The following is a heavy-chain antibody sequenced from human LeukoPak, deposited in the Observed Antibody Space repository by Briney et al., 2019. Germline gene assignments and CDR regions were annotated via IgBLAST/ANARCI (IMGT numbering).Heavy chain of an antibody. CDR2: IVSVGFNS. J-gene: IGHJ5*02. Sequence: GGSLRLSCAASGFTFSSYWMNWVRQAPGKGLEWVGTIVSVGFNSYYTDSVKGRFAISRDNSKQTIYLQMNSLRAEDTAVYYCAKDLVLFFGDTRGQGTLVTVSS. V-gene: IGHV3-23*01. D-gene: IGHD3-10*01. CDR1: GFTFSSYW. CDR3: AKDLVLFFGDT.